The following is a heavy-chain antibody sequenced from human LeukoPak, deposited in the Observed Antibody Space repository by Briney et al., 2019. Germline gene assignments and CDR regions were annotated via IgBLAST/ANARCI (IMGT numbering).Heavy chain of an antibody. Sequence: ASVKVSCKASGYTFTGYYMHWVRQTPGQGLEWMARINPNNGGTNYAQKFQGRVTVTRDTSISTVYMELSGLRSDDTAVYYCARGSPGGGIDYWGQGTLVTVSS. CDR2: INPNNGGT. CDR1: GYTFTGYY. D-gene: IGHD2-15*01. V-gene: IGHV1-2*06. J-gene: IGHJ4*02. CDR3: ARGSPGGGIDY.